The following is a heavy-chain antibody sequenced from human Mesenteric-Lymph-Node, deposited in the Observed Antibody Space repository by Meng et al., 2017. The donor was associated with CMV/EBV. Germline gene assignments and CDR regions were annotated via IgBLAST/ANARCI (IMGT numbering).Heavy chain of an antibody. V-gene: IGHV4-34*01. CDR3: ARGLSRRVYYDFWSGRGYFDY. Sequence: FSSDYWSGIRQPPGKGLEWIGEINHSGSTDYNPSLKSRVTISVDTSKNQFSLKLSSVTAADTAVYYCARGLSRRVYYDFWSGRGYFDYWGQGTLVTVSS. D-gene: IGHD3-3*01. CDR1: FSSDY. CDR2: INHSGST. J-gene: IGHJ4*02.